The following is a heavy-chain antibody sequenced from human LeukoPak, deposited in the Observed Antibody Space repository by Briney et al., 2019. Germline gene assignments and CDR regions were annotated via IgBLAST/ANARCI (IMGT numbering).Heavy chain of an antibody. V-gene: IGHV3-23*01. D-gene: IGHD2-2*01. CDR1: GFTFSSYA. CDR2: ISGSGGST. J-gene: IGHJ6*03. Sequence: GGSLRLSCAASGFTFSSYAMSWVRQAPGKGLEWVSAISGSGGSTYYADSVKGRFTISRDNSKNTLYLQMNSLRAEDTAVYYCAKDAIVVVPAATVDYYYYYMDVWGKGTTVTVSS. CDR3: AKDAIVVVPAATVDYYYYYMDV.